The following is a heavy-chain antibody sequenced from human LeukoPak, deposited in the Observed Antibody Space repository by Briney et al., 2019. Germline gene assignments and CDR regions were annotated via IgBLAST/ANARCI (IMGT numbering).Heavy chain of an antibody. CDR2: MGSNSGDT. V-gene: IGHV1-8*01. CDR1: GYTFTNYD. J-gene: IGHJ4*02. Sequence: ASVKVSCKASGYTFTNYDINWVRQATGQGLEWMGWMGSNSGDTGYAQKSQGRVTMTRDTFISTAYMELNNVRSEDTAVYYCATPYSGYYYLSWGQGTLVTVSS. CDR3: ATPYSGYYYLS. D-gene: IGHD3-22*01.